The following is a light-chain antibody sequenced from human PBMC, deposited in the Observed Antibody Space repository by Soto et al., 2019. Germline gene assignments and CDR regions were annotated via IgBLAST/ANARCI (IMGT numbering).Light chain of an antibody. CDR2: EVS. CDR3: TSYAGSNNFCV. Sequence: QSALTQPPSASGSPGQSVTISCIGTSSDVGDYDYVSWYQHHPGKAPKLIIYEVSKRPSGVPDRFSGSKSGNTASLTVSGLQAEDEADYYCTSYAGSNNFCVFGPGTKLTVL. V-gene: IGLV2-8*01. CDR1: SSDVGDYDY. J-gene: IGLJ1*01.